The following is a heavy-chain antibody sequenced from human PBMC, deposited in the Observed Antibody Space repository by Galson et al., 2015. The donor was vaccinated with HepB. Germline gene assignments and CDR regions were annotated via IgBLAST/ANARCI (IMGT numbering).Heavy chain of an antibody. D-gene: IGHD5-12*01. CDR3: ASLYGDYDGDFYGMDV. CDR1: GGSFSGYY. Sequence: SETLSLTCAVYGGSFSGYYWSWIRQPPGKGLEWIGEINHSGSTNFNPSLKSRVTISVDTSKSQFSLKLSSVTAADTAMYYCASLYGDYDGDFYGMDVWGPGTTVTVSS. V-gene: IGHV4-34*01. CDR2: INHSGST. J-gene: IGHJ6*02.